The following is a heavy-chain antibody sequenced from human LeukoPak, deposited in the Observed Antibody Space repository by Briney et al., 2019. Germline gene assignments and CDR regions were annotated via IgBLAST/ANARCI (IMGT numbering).Heavy chain of an antibody. D-gene: IGHD2-2*01. Sequence: GGSLRLSCAASGFTFSSYAMHWVRQAPGKGLEWVAVMSYDGSNKYYADSVKGRFTISRDNSKSTLYLQMNSLRAEDTARYYCAKDRHAPGRFCSSTTCFPFDLWGQGTLVTVSS. CDR2: MSYDGSNK. CDR1: GFTFSSYA. CDR3: AKDRHAPGRFCSSTTCFPFDL. V-gene: IGHV3-30*04. J-gene: IGHJ5*02.